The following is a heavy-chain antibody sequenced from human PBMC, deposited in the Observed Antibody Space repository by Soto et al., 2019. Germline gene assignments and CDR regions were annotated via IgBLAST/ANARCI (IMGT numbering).Heavy chain of an antibody. CDR3: AKVYGSGAPMDY. CDR2: ISGSGGST. V-gene: IGHV3-23*01. D-gene: IGHD3-10*01. CDR1: GFTFSSYS. J-gene: IGHJ4*02. Sequence: GSLRLSCAASGFTFSSYSMNWVRQAPGKGLEWVSAISGSGGSTYYADSVKGRFTISRDNSKNTLYLQMNSLRAEDTAVYYCAKVYGSGAPMDYWGQGTLVTVSS.